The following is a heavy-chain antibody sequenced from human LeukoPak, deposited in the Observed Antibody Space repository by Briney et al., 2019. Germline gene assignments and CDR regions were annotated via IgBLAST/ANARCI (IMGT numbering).Heavy chain of an antibody. CDR3: AKGAGGFSYYNWFDP. Sequence: SETLSLTCAVYGGSFSGYYWSWIRQPPGKGLEWIGSIYYSGTTHYSPSLESRVTISVDTSKNQFSLKLASVTAADMAIYYCAKGAGGFSYYNWFDPWGQGTLVTVSS. CDR1: GGSFSGYY. CDR2: IYYSGTT. J-gene: IGHJ5*02. V-gene: IGHV4-34*01. D-gene: IGHD5-18*01.